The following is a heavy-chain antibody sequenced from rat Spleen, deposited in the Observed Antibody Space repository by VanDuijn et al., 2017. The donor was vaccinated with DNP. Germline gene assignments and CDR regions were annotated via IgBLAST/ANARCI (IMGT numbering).Heavy chain of an antibody. CDR2: VNSADST. D-gene: IGHD1-2*01. V-gene: IGHV3-3*01. CDR3: ASGPNGYNYFDY. Sequence: EVQLQESGPGLVESSQSLSLTCSVTGYSITRNFRWNWIRKFPGNKLEWMGYVNSADSTYYNPSLKRRISITSDTSQNQCFLQVNSVTTEDTATYYCASGPNGYNYFDYWGQGVMVTVSS. CDR1: GYSITRNFR. J-gene: IGHJ2*01.